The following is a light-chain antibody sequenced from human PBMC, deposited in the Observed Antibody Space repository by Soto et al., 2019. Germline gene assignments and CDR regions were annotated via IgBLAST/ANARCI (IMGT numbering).Light chain of an antibody. J-gene: IGKJ1*01. Sequence: EVVMTQSPATLSVSPGERATLSCRASETVATNLAWYQQKPGQAPRLLISGASTRAAGISDRFRGSGSGPEFTLTISSLRSEDSAIYYCQQYFEWPPMTFGQGTKVDI. CDR1: ETVATN. CDR3: QQYFEWPPMT. CDR2: GAS. V-gene: IGKV3-15*01.